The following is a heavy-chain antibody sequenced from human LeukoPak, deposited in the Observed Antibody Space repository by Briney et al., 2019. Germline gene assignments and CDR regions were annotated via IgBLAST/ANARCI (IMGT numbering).Heavy chain of an antibody. CDR1: GGSFSGYY. D-gene: IGHD3-22*01. J-gene: IGHJ3*02. CDR2: INHSGST. CDR3: ARANYYDSSGYYYAFDI. Sequence: SETLSLTCAVYGGSFSGYYWSWIRQPPGKGLEWIGEINHSGSTNYNPSLKSRVTISVDTSKNQFSLKLSSVTAADTAVYYCARANYYDSSGYYYAFDIWGQGTMVTVSS. V-gene: IGHV4-34*01.